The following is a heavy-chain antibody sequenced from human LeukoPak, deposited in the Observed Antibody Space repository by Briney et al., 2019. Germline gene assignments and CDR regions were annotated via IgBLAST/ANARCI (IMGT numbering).Heavy chain of an antibody. D-gene: IGHD3-22*01. Sequence: GGSLRLSCAASGFTFSSYSMNWVRQAPGKGLEWVSSINTSSSYIYYADSVKGRFTISRDNAKNSLYLQMNSLRAEDTAVYYCARRAPIYDSSGYFLDYWGQGTLVTVSS. CDR3: ARRAPIYDSSGYFLDY. CDR1: GFTFSSYS. V-gene: IGHV3-21*01. J-gene: IGHJ4*02. CDR2: INTSSSYI.